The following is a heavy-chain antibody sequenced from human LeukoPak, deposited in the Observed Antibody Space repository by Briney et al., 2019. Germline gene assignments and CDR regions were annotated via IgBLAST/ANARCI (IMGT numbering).Heavy chain of an antibody. J-gene: IGHJ3*02. D-gene: IGHD4-11*01. V-gene: IGHV3-48*02. Sequence: GGSLRLSCAASGFTFSSYAMSWVRQAPGKGLQWVSSITTTSTSKYYADSVKGRFTISRDNAKNSLYLQMDSLRDEDTAVHYCVRDAAYSAFNMWGQGTMVTVSS. CDR1: GFTFSSYA. CDR3: VRDAAYSAFNM. CDR2: ITTTSTSK.